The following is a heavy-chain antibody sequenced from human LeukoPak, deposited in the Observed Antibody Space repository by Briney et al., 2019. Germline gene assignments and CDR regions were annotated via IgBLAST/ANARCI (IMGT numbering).Heavy chain of an antibody. V-gene: IGHV3-7*03. J-gene: IGHJ5*02. CDR2: IKQDGSEK. Sequence: GGSLRLSCAASGFTFSSYWMSWVRQAPGKRLEWVANIKQDGSEKYYVDSVKGRFTISRNNAKNSLYLQMNSLRAEDTAVYYCARRALYTATNWFDPWGQGTLVTVSS. CDR1: GFTFSSYW. CDR3: ARRALYTATNWFDP. D-gene: IGHD3-16*01.